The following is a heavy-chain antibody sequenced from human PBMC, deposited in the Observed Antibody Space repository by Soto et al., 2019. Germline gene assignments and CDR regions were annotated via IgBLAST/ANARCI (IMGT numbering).Heavy chain of an antibody. CDR1: GFSLSTSGMR. CDR3: ARMRSSGWFDY. V-gene: IGHV2-70*04. J-gene: IGHJ4*02. Sequence: SGPTLANPTQTLTLTCTFSGFSLSTSGMRVSWIRQPPGKALEWLARIDWDDDKFYSTSLKTRLTISKDTSKNQVVLTMTNMDPVDTATYYCARMRSSGWFDYWGQGTLVTVSS. CDR2: IDWDDDK. D-gene: IGHD6-19*01.